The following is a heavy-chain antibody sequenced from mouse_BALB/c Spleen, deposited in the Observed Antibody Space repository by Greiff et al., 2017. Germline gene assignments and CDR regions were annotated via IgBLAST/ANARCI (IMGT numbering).Heavy chain of an antibody. CDR3: EKHDDGFLGN. Sequence: EVKLVESGGGLVKPGGSLKLSCAASGFAFSSYDMSWVRQTPEKRLEWFAYFSSGGGSTYYPDTVKGRFTITRDNDKNTLYLQRSSLKSEDTVKYYCEKHDDGFLGNWGQGTTVT. D-gene: IGHD2-3*01. CDR2: FSSGGGST. CDR1: GFAFSSYD. V-gene: IGHV5-12-1*01. J-gene: IGHJ2*01.